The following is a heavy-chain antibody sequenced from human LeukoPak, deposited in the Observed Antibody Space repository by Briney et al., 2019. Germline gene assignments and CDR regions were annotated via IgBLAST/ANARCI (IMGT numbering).Heavy chain of an antibody. V-gene: IGHV3-23*01. J-gene: IGHJ3*02. CDR1: GFTFSSYA. CDR2: ISGSDDRR. CDR3: AKDIGRGYYYGSGSYSDAFDI. D-gene: IGHD3-10*01. Sequence: GGSLRLSCAASGFTFSSYAMSWVRQAPGKGLEWVSGISGSDDRRYYSDSVKGRFIISRDNSKNTLYLQMLGLRAEDTAVYYCAKDIGRGYYYGSGSYSDAFDIWGQGTMVTVSS.